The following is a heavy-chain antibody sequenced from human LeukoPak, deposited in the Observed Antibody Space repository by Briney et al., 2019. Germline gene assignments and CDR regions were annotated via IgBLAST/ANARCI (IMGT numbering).Heavy chain of an antibody. CDR1: GGSISSFY. Sequence: SETLSLTCTVSGGSISSFYWSWIRQPPGKGLEWIGYIYCSGSANYYPSLKSRVTISVDTSKNQFSLKLTSVTAADTAVYYCARGQGGGIDYWGQGTLVTVS. V-gene: IGHV4-59*01. J-gene: IGHJ4*02. CDR2: IYCSGSA. CDR3: ARGQGGGIDY. D-gene: IGHD3-16*01.